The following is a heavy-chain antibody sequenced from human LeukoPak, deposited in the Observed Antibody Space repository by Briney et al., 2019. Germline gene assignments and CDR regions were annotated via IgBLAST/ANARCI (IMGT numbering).Heavy chain of an antibody. D-gene: IGHD2-2*01. Sequence: GRSLRLSCAASGFTFSNYGMHWVRQAPGKGLEWVAVISYDGSNKYYADSVKGRFTISRDDSKNTLYLQVNSLRTEDTAVYYCAREDAWYFDYWGQGTLVTVSS. J-gene: IGHJ4*02. V-gene: IGHV3-30*03. CDR3: AREDAWYFDY. CDR2: ISYDGSNK. CDR1: GFTFSNYG.